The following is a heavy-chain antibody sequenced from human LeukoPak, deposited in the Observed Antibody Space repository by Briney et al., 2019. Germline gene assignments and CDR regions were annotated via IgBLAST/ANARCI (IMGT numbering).Heavy chain of an antibody. CDR3: ARGDTRSGGAFDV. D-gene: IGHD3-16*01. V-gene: IGHV3-64*01. Sequence: PGGPLRLSCAASGFNLRSFAIHWVRQAPGKGLEYVSATSGDGGTTFCASSLQGRCTISRDNSNQMVYLQLGGLKIEDMGLYYCARGDTRSGGAFDVWGQGTMVTVSP. J-gene: IGHJ3*01. CDR2: TSGDGGTT. CDR1: GFNLRSFA.